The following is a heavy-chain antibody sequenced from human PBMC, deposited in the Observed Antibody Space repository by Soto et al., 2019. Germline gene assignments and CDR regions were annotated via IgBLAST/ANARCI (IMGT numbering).Heavy chain of an antibody. CDR2: IYNSGTT. CDR1: GGSISSYY. V-gene: IGHV4-59*01. CDR3: ARTYDDSGPNSGGYGFDI. J-gene: IGHJ3*02. D-gene: IGHD3-22*01. Sequence: SETLSLTCSVPGGSISSYYWSWIRQPPGKGLEWIAYIYNSGTTNYNPSLKSRTTISVDTSKNQFSLKLNSVTAADTAVYYCARTYDDSGPNSGGYGFDIWGQGTMVTVSS.